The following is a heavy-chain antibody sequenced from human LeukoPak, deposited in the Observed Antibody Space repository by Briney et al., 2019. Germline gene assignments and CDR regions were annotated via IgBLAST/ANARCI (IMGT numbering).Heavy chain of an antibody. D-gene: IGHD3-22*01. CDR2: ISINNGNT. V-gene: IGHV1-18*01. CDR3: ARDHHYYDSTGYFGY. J-gene: IGHJ4*02. CDR1: GYTFANYG. Sequence: GPVKVSCKASGYTFANYGISWVRQAPGHGLEWMGWISINNGNTKYAQKFQGRVTVTTDTSTSTAYMELRSLTSDDTAVYYCARDHHYYDSTGYFGYWGQGTLVTVSS.